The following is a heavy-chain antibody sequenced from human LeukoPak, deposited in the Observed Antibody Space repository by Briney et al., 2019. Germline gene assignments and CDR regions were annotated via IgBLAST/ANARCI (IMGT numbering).Heavy chain of an antibody. CDR1: GFSFSDYW. CDR3: AKDPPGITMVRGVIIPY. V-gene: IGHV3-7*03. J-gene: IGHJ4*02. CDR2: IKPDGSEK. D-gene: IGHD3-10*01. Sequence: GGSLRLSCAASGFSFSDYWMTWVRQAPGKGLEWVANIKPDGSEKYYVDSVKGRFTISRDNAKNSLYLQMNSLRAEDTAVYYCAKDPPGITMVRGVIIPYWGQGTLVTVSS.